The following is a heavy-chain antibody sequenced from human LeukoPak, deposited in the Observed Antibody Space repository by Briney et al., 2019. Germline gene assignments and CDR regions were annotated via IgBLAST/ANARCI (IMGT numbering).Heavy chain of an antibody. D-gene: IGHD6-19*01. CDR1: GDSITGYY. CDR3: ARHKYSSGWPPEGAFDI. V-gene: IGHV4-39*01. J-gene: IGHJ3*02. Sequence: SETLSHTCTVSGDSITGYYWGWIRQPPGKGLEWIGNIYYTGNTYYNASLKSRVTISVDTSKNQFSLKLSSVTAADTAVYYCARHKYSSGWPPEGAFDIWGQGTMVTVSS. CDR2: IYYTGNT.